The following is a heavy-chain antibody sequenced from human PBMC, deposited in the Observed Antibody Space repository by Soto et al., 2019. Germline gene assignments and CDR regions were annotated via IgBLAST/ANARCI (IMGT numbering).Heavy chain of an antibody. CDR1: GYTFTGYY. D-gene: IGHD5-18*01. Sequence: ASVKVSCKASGYTFTGYYMHWVRQAPGQGLEWMGWINPNSGGTNYAQKFQGRVTMTRDTSISTAYMELSRLRSDDTAVYYGARDRYSYGQIDYCGQGTLVTVSA. CDR3: ARDRYSYGQIDY. V-gene: IGHV1-2*02. CDR2: INPNSGGT. J-gene: IGHJ4*02.